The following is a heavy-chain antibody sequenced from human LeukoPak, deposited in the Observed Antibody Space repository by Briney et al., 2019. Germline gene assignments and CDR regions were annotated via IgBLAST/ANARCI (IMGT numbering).Heavy chain of an antibody. CDR2: FDPEDGET. V-gene: IGHV1-24*01. J-gene: IGHJ1*01. D-gene: IGHD3-22*01. Sequence: ASVKVSCKVSGYTLTELSVHWVRQAPGKGLEWMGGFDPEDGETIYAQKFQGRVTMTEDTSTDTAYMELSSLRSEDTAVYYCATRGTYYYDSSGLSWGQGTLVTVSS. CDR1: GYTLTELS. CDR3: ATRGTYYYDSSGLS.